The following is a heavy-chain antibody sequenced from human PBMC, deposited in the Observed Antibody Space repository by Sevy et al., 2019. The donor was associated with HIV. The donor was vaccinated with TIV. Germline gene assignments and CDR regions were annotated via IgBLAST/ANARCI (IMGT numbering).Heavy chain of an antibody. Sequence: GGSLRLSCAASGFTFSSYGMHWVRQAPGKGLEWVAVISYDGSNKYYADSVKGRFTISRDNSKNTLYLQMNSLRAEDTAVYYCARDEARAAAGYFDYWGQGTLVTVSS. J-gene: IGHJ4*02. CDR3: ARDEARAAAGYFDY. V-gene: IGHV3-30*03. CDR1: GFTFSSYG. D-gene: IGHD6-13*01. CDR2: ISYDGSNK.